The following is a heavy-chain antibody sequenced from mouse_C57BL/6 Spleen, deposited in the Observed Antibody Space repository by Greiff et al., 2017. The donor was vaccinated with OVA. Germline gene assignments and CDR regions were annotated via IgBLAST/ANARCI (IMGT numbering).Heavy chain of an antibody. CDR3: ARDLPPSY. CDR1: GYTFTDYY. V-gene: IGHV1-26*01. J-gene: IGHJ2*01. Sequence: EVQLQQSGPELVKPGASVKISCKASGYTFTDYYMNWVKQSHGKSLEWIGDINPNNGGTSYNQKFKGKATLTVDKSSSTAYMELRSLTSEDSAVYYCARDLPPSYWGQGTTLTVSS. D-gene: IGHD5-1*01. CDR2: INPNNGGT.